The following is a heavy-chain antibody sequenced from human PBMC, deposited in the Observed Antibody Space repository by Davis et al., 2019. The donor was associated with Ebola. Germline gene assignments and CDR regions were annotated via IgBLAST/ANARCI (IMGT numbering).Heavy chain of an antibody. Sequence: GSLRLSCSVSGASVSTSIDYWTWIRQPPGKGLEWIGYFYYSGSTSYNPSLKSRVTISADKSKNQFSLKVTSVTAADTAVYFCVRSESLFWFDSWGQGILVSVSS. V-gene: IGHV4-61*01. CDR2: FYYSGST. J-gene: IGHJ5*01. CDR3: VRSESLFWFDS. CDR1: GASVSTSIDY.